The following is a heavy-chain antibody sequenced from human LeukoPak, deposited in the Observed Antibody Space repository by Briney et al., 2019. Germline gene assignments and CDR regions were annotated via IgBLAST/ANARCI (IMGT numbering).Heavy chain of an antibody. D-gene: IGHD3-3*01. Sequence: GGSLRLSCAASGFTFSNYAMSWVRQAPGKGLEWVSAISGSGGSTYYADSVKGRFTISRDNSKNTLYPEMNSLSAEDTAVYYCAKDPFGDYWGQGTLVTVSS. CDR2: ISGSGGST. CDR1: GFTFSNYA. J-gene: IGHJ4*02. CDR3: AKDPFGDY. V-gene: IGHV3-23*01.